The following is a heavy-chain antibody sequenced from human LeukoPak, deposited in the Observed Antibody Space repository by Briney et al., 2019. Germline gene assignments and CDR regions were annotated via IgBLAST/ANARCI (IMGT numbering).Heavy chain of an antibody. CDR1: GFTFSSYE. CDR3: ARVYGSGSYDFDY. J-gene: IGHJ4*02. Sequence: GGSLRLSCAASGFTFSSYEMNWVRQAPGKGLEWVSYITSSGSTRYYADSVKGRFTISRDNAKNSLYLQMNSLRAEDTAVYYCARVYGSGSYDFDYWGQGTLVTVSS. CDR2: ITSSGSTR. V-gene: IGHV3-48*03. D-gene: IGHD3-10*01.